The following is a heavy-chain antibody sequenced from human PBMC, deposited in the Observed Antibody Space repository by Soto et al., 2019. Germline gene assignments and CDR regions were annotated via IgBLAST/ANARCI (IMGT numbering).Heavy chain of an antibody. Sequence: QVQLQESGPGLVKPSETLSLTCTVSGGSVSSGSYYWSWIRQPPGKGLEWIGYIYYSGSTSYNPSLKSRVTISVDTSKNQFSLKLSSVTPEDTAVYYCASLPWSGYADYWGQGTLVTVSS. CDR2: IYYSGST. V-gene: IGHV4-61*01. J-gene: IGHJ4*02. CDR3: ASLPWSGYADY. D-gene: IGHD5-12*01. CDR1: GGSVSSGSYY.